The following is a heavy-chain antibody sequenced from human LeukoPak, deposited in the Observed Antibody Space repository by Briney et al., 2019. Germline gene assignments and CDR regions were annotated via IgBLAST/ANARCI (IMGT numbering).Heavy chain of an antibody. V-gene: IGHV1-69*06. CDR2: IIPIFGTA. Sequence: GASVKVSCKASGGTFSSYAISWVRQAPGQGLEWMGGIIPIFGTANYAQKFQGRVTITADKSTSTAYMELSSLRSEDTALYYCARSRLAARGFVGFDYWGQGTLVTVSS. J-gene: IGHJ4*02. CDR3: ARSRLAARGFVGFDY. D-gene: IGHD6-6*01. CDR1: GGTFSSYA.